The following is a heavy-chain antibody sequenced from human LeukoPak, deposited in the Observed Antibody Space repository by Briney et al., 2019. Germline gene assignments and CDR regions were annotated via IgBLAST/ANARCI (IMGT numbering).Heavy chain of an antibody. V-gene: IGHV3-21*01. J-gene: IGHJ4*02. D-gene: IGHD3-10*01. Sequence: GGSLRLSCAASGFTFDSYTFNWVRQAPGKGLEWVSCISSSSSYIYYADSVKGRFTISRDNAKNSLYLQMNSLRAEDTAVYYCARDSYYYGSGSQFDYWGQGTLVTVSS. CDR1: GFTFDSYT. CDR3: ARDSYYYGSGSQFDY. CDR2: ISSSSSYI.